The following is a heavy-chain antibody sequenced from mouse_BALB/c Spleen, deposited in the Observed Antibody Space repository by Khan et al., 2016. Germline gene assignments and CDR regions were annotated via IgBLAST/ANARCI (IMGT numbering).Heavy chain of an antibody. CDR1: GHPFTTSW. CDR2: IDPYDSET. J-gene: IGHJ2*01. CDR3: ARWSEGFDY. Sequence: QVQLQQPGAELVRPGASVKLSCKASGHPFTTSWMNWFKQRPEQGLEWIGRIDPYDSETHYDQKFKDKAILTVDKSSSTAFMQLSSLTSEDSAVYYWARWSEGFDYWGQGTTLTVSA. V-gene: IGHV1-52*01.